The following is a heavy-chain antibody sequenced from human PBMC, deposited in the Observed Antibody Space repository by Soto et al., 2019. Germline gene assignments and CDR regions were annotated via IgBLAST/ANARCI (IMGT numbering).Heavy chain of an antibody. V-gene: IGHV3-23*01. CDR1: GFTFSSYA. CDR2: ISGSGGST. J-gene: IGHJ4*02. Sequence: GGSLRLSCAASGFTFSSYAMSWVRQAPGKGLEWVSAISGSGGSTYYADSVKGGFTISRDNSKNTLYLQMNSLRAEDTAVYYCAKTESDYYDSSGYHLDYWGQGTLVTVSS. CDR3: AKTESDYYDSSGYHLDY. D-gene: IGHD3-22*01.